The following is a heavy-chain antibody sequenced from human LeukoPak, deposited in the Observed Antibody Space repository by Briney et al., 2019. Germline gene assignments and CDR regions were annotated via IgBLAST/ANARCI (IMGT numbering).Heavy chain of an antibody. CDR2: IKEDGSQK. V-gene: IGHV3-7*01. Sequence: GGSLRLSCVVSGFTFSNYWMDWVCQALGKGLEWVAKIKEDGSQKRYVDSVKGRFTISRDNAEKLLHLKMNSLRVEDTCVYYGVRDSSYGRYWGQGTLVTVSP. D-gene: IGHD5-12*01. CDR1: GFTFSNYW. CDR3: VRDSSYGRY. J-gene: IGHJ4*02.